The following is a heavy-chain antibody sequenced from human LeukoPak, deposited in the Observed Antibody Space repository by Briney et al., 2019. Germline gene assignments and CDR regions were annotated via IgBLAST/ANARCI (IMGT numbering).Heavy chain of an antibody. CDR1: GFTFSSYS. V-gene: IGHV3-21*01. CDR3: ARERDDFWSAITPNWFDP. Sequence: GGSLRLSCAASGFTFSSYSMNWVRQAPGMGLEWVSSISSSGSYIYYADSVKGRFTISRDNAKNSLYLQMNSLRAEDTAVYYCARERDDFWSAITPNWFDPWGQGTLVTVSS. J-gene: IGHJ5*02. CDR2: ISSSGSYI. D-gene: IGHD3-3*01.